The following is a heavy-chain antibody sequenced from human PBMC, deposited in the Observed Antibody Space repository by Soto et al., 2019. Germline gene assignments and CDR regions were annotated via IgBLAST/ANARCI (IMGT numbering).Heavy chain of an antibody. CDR3: ARLNYYDSSGYPFFAY. V-gene: IGHV4-39*01. J-gene: IGHJ4*02. CDR1: GGSISSSSYY. CDR2: IYYSGST. D-gene: IGHD3-22*01. Sequence: PSETLSLTCTVSGGSISSSSYYWGWIRQPPGKGLEWIGSIYYSGSTYYNPSLKSRVTISVDTSKNQFSLKLSSVTAADTAVYYCARLNYYDSSGYPFFAYWGQGTLVTVSS.